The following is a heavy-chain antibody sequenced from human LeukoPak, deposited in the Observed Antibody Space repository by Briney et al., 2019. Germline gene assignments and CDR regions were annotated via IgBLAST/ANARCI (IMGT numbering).Heavy chain of an antibody. Sequence: PGGSLRLSCAASGFTFSSYGMHWVRQAPGKGLEWVAVISYDGSNKYYADSVKGRFTISRDNSKNTLYLQMNSLRAEDTAVYYCAKDLHNYGWRYDAFDIWGQGTMVTVSS. V-gene: IGHV3-30*18. CDR1: GFTFSSYG. J-gene: IGHJ3*02. CDR2: ISYDGSNK. CDR3: AKDLHNYGWRYDAFDI. D-gene: IGHD3-10*01.